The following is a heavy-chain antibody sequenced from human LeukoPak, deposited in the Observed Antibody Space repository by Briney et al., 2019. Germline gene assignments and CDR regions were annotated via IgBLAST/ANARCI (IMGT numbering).Heavy chain of an antibody. J-gene: IGHJ4*02. V-gene: IGHV3-30*02. Sequence: GGSLRLSCAASGFTFRSYGMHWVRQAPGKGLEWVAFIRYDGNNKYYADSVKGRFTISRDNSKNTVYLQMNSLRAEDTAVYYCARGRDSSSSYPGYWGQGTLVTVSS. CDR1: GFTFRSYG. D-gene: IGHD6-6*01. CDR3: ARGRDSSSSYPGY. CDR2: IRYDGNNK.